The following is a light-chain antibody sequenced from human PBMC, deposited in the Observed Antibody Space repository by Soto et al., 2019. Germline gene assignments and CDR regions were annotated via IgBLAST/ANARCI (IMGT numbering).Light chain of an antibody. CDR2: GAS. CDR1: QSVDIN. Sequence: EIVMTQSPATLYVSPGERATLSCRASQSVDINLAWYQQKPGQAPRLLIFGASTRATGIPARFSGSGSGTDFTLTISSLPSEDFGVYFCQQYDKLPLTFGGGTKVEIK. J-gene: IGKJ4*01. CDR3: QQYDKLPLT. V-gene: IGKV3D-15*01.